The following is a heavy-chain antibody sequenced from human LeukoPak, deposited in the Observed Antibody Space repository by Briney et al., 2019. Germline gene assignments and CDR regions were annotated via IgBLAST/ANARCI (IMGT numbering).Heavy chain of an antibody. V-gene: IGHV4-39*01. CDR3: ARPTMPHAFDI. Sequence: SETLSHTCTVSGGSISSSHYYRGWIRQPPGKGLEWIGSIYYSGSTYYNPSLKSRVTISVDTSKNQFSLKLSSVTAADTAVYYCARPTMPHAFDIWGQGTMVTVSS. J-gene: IGHJ3*02. D-gene: IGHD2-2*01. CDR2: IYYSGST. CDR1: GGSISSSHYY.